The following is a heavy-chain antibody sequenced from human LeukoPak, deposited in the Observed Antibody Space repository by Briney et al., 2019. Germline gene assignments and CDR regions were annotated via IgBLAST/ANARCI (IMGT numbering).Heavy chain of an antibody. CDR2: MNPNSGNT. CDR3: ASKRGYSGYDEFDY. J-gene: IGHJ4*02. Sequence: APVKVSCKASGYTFTSYDINSVRQATGQGLEWMGWMNPNSGNTGYAQKFQGRVTMTRNTSISTAYMELSSLRSEDTAVYYCASKRGYSGYDEFDYWGQGTLVTVSS. V-gene: IGHV1-8*01. CDR1: GYTFTSYD. D-gene: IGHD5-12*01.